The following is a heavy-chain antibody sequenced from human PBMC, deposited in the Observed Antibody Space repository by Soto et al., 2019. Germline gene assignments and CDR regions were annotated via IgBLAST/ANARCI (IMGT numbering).Heavy chain of an antibody. D-gene: IGHD1-26*01. Sequence: LRLSCAASGVIFSNFGMHWVRQAPGKGLEWVGIIWHDGSNKYYADSVEGRFTISRDNSKNTVYLQMNSLRGEDTGIYYCAGFYVAAGAAPLEYWGQGTLVTVSS. V-gene: IGHV3-33*01. CDR1: GVIFSNFG. CDR3: AGFYVAAGAAPLEY. CDR2: IWHDGSNK. J-gene: IGHJ4*02.